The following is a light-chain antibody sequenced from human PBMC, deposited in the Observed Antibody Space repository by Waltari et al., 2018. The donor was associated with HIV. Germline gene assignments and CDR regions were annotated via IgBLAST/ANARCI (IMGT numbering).Light chain of an antibody. CDR1: TSDVGGYNY. CDR2: DVS. J-gene: IGLJ2*01. CDR3: SSYTSSSTVV. Sequence: QSALPQPASVSGSPGQSITISCTGTTSDVGGYNYVSWYQQYPGKAPKLMIYDVSNRPSGVSNRFSASKSGNTASLTISGLQAEDEADYYCSSYTSSSTVVFGGGTKLTVL. V-gene: IGLV2-14*01.